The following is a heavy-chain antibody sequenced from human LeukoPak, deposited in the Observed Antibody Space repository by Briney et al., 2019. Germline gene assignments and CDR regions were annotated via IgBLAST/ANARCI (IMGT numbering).Heavy chain of an antibody. J-gene: IGHJ4*02. CDR2: ISHDVKTT. CDR3: VKSRRVGANQRGLFDY. CDR1: GFSFSDSV. V-gene: IGHV3-30*04. D-gene: IGHD1-26*01. Sequence: PGKSLRLSCVASGFSFSDSVIHWVRQAPGKGLEWVAVISHDVKTTYYADSAKGRFTISRDNSRNTVFLQMNRLRPEDTAVYYCVKSRRVGANQRGLFDYWGQGTLVTVST.